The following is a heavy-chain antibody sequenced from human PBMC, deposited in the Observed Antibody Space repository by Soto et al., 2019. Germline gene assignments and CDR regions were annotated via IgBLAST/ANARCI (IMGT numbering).Heavy chain of an antibody. CDR3: ARDWTGYVSAYFPDY. CDR1: GFDFSRRH. J-gene: IGHJ4*02. D-gene: IGHD2-2*01. Sequence: GGSLRLSCSVSGFDFSRRHMHWVRQAPGKGLEWVAIISSDGINTNYADSVKGRFTISRDNSKNTVYLQMDSLRSEDTALYYCARDWTGYVSAYFPDYWGQGTVVTVSS. V-gene: IGHV3-30-3*01. CDR2: ISSDGINT.